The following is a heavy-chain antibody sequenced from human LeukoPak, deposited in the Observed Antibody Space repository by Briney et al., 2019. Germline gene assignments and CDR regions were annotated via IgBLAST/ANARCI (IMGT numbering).Heavy chain of an antibody. Sequence: SETLSLTCTVSGDSISGYYWSWIRQPARKGLEWIGRIYNNENTNYNPSPKSRVTLSVDTSKDQFSLKLSSVTAADTAVYFCARGSGLTAFDIWGQGTVVTVSS. CDR2: IYNNENT. J-gene: IGHJ3*02. CDR1: GDSISGYY. V-gene: IGHV4-4*07. CDR3: ARGSGLTAFDI. D-gene: IGHD3-3*01.